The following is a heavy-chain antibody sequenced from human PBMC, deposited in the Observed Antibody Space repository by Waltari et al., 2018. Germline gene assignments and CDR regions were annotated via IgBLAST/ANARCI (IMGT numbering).Heavy chain of an antibody. CDR2: IYWDDDK. CDR1: GFSLSTSGVG. Sequence: QITLKESGPTLVKPTQTLTLTCTFSGFSLSTSGVGVGWIRQPPGKALEWLALIYWDDDKSYSPSLKSRLTITKDTSKNQVVLTMTNMDPVDTATYYCAHSSSWYRVCRGCWFDPWGQGTLVTVSS. V-gene: IGHV2-5*02. CDR3: AHSSSWYRVCRGCWFDP. D-gene: IGHD6-13*01. J-gene: IGHJ5*02.